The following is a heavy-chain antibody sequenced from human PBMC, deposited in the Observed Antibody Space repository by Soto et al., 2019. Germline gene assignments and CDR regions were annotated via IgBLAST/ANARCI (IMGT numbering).Heavy chain of an antibody. CDR1: GFTFSNAW. D-gene: IGHD3-3*01. Sequence: GGSLRLSCAASGFTFSNAWMNWVRQAPGKGLEWVGRIKSKTDGGTTDYAAPVKGRFTISRDDSKNTLYLQMNSLKTEDTAVYYCTTGVLEYYYYGMDVWGQGTTVTVSS. CDR2: IKSKTDGGTT. CDR3: TTGVLEYYYYGMDV. V-gene: IGHV3-15*07. J-gene: IGHJ6*02.